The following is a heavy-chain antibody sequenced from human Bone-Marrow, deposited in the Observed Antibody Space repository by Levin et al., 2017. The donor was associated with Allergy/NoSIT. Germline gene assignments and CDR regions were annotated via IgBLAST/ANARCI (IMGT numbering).Heavy chain of an antibody. D-gene: IGHD6-13*01. CDR2: ISYDGSNK. J-gene: IGHJ3*02. Sequence: LSLTCAASGFTFSSYAMHWVRQAPGKGLEWVAVISYDGSNKYYADSVKGRFTISRDNSKNTLYLQMNSLRAEDTAVYYCARETGYSSRRGGAFDIWGQGTMVTVSS. V-gene: IGHV3-30-3*01. CDR3: ARETGYSSRRGGAFDI. CDR1: GFTFSSYA.